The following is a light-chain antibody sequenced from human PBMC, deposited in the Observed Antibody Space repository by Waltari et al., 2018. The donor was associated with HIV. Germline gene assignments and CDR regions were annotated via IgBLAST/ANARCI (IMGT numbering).Light chain of an antibody. V-gene: IGKV4-1*01. CDR3: QQYYSTPT. Sequence: DIVMTQSPDSLVVSLGERATINCKSSQRVLYSSNNKNYLAWYQQKPGQPPKLLIYWASTRESGVPDRFSGSGSGTDFTLTISSLQAEDVAVYYCQQYYSTPTFGQGTKVEIE. J-gene: IGKJ1*01. CDR2: WAS. CDR1: QRVLYSSNNKNY.